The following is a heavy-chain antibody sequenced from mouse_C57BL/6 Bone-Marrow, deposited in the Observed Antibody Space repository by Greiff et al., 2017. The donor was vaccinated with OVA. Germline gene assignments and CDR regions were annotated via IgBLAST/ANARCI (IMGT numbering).Heavy chain of an antibody. CDR2: IDPSDSYT. D-gene: IGHD3-3*01. J-gene: IGHJ2*01. CDR1: GYTFTSYW. V-gene: IGHV1-69*01. Sequence: VQLQQPGAELVMPGASVKLSCKASGYTFTSYWMPWVKQRPGPGLEWIGEIDPSDSYTNYNQKFKGKSTLTVDKSSSTAYMQLSSLTSEDSAVYYCARGTGGYFDYWGQGTTLTVSS. CDR3: ARGTGGYFDY.